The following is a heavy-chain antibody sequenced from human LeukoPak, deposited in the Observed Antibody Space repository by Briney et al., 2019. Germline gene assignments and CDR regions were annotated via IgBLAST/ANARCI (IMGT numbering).Heavy chain of an antibody. D-gene: IGHD3-10*02. Sequence: PGGSLRLSCAASGFMVSRNYMSWVRQAPGKGLEWVSVMYTGGSTYYADSVKGRFTISRDNSKNTLKLQMNSLRAEDTALYYCARDPHYYVAMDVWGQGTTVSVSS. J-gene: IGHJ6*02. CDR3: ARDPHYYVAMDV. V-gene: IGHV3-53*01. CDR2: MYTGGST. CDR1: GFMVSRNY.